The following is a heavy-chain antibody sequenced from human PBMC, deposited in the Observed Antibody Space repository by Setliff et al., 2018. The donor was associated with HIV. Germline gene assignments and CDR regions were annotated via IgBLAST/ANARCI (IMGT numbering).Heavy chain of an antibody. D-gene: IGHD5-18*01. Sequence: LSLTCTVTDDSISRSSYYWAWIRQSPGKGLEWIWSIYYSGSTYYNPSLKSRVTISVVTSKNQFSLKLSSVTAADTAVYYCARDQGYSYGFYAFDIWGQGTMVTVSS. CDR3: ARDQGYSYGFYAFDI. V-gene: IGHV4-39*07. J-gene: IGHJ3*02. CDR2: IYYSGST. CDR1: DDSISRSSYY.